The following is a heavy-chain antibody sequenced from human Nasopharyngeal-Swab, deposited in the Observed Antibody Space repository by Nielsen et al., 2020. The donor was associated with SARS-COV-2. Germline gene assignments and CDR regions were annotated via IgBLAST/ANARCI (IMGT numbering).Heavy chain of an antibody. Sequence: SGPTLVKPKQTLTLTCTFSGLSLSTSGMRVRWTRQPPGKALEWLARIDWDDDKFYSTSLKTRLTISKDTSKHRVVLTMTNMDPVDTATYYCARVDVDTSMTHWGQGTLVTVSS. CDR3: ARVDVDTSMTH. D-gene: IGHD5-18*01. CDR2: IDWDDDK. J-gene: IGHJ4*02. V-gene: IGHV2-70*04. CDR1: GLSLSTSGMR.